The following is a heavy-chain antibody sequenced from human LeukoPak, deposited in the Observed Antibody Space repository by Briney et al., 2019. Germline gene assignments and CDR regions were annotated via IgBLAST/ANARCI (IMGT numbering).Heavy chain of an antibody. CDR2: IRYDGSNK. CDR3: ATGRMYYFHSSGQY. D-gene: IGHD3-22*01. V-gene: IGHV3-30*02. CDR1: GFTFSSYG. J-gene: IGHJ4*02. Sequence: GGSLRLSCAASGFTFSSYGMHWVRQAPGKGLEWVAVIRYDGSNKYYADSVKGRITISRDNSKNTLYLQMNSLRAEDTAVYYCATGRMYYFHSSGQYWGQGTLVTVSS.